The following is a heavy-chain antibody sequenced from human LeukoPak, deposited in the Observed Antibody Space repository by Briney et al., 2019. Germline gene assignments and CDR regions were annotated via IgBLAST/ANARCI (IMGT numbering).Heavy chain of an antibody. J-gene: IGHJ4*02. CDR1: GGSISSYY. CDR2: IYYSGST. Sequence: SETLSLTCTVSGGSISSYYWSWIRQPPGKGLEWIGYIYYSGSTNYNPSLKSRVTISVDTSKNQFSLKLSSVTAADTAVYYCARGDYYDSSATSDYWGQGTLVTVSS. D-gene: IGHD3-22*01. V-gene: IGHV4-59*12. CDR3: ARGDYYDSSATSDY.